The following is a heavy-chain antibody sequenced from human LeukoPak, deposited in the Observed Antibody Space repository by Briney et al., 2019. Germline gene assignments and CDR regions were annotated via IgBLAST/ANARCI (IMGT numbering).Heavy chain of an antibody. CDR2: IYYSGST. J-gene: IGHJ4*02. D-gene: IGHD2-2*03. Sequence: PSETLSLTCTVSGGSISSSSYYWGWIRQPPGKGLEWIGSIYYSGSTYYNPSLKSRVTISVDTSKNQFSLKLSSVTAADTAVYYCAKDGGYCSSTSCYPNSEYFDYWGQGTLVTVSS. CDR3: AKDGGYCSSTSCYPNSEYFDY. V-gene: IGHV4-39*02. CDR1: GGSISSSSYY.